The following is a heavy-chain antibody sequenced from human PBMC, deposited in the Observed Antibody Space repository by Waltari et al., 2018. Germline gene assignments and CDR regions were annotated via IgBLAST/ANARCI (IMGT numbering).Heavy chain of an antibody. CDR1: GGSISSSSYY. CDR2: IYYSGST. CDR3: ARHLGSPRYFYYFDY. Sequence: QLHLQESGPGLVKPSETMSLTCTVSGGSISSSSYYWGWIRPPPGKGLEWIGSIYYSGSTYYSPSLKSRVTISVDTSKNQFSLKLRSVIAADTALYYCARHLGSPRYFYYFDYWGQGSLVTVSS. D-gene: IGHD3-10*01. V-gene: IGHV4-39*01. J-gene: IGHJ4*02.